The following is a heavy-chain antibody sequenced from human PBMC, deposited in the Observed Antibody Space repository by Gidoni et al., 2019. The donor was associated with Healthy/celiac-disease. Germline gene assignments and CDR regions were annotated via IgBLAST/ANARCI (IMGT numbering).Heavy chain of an antibody. CDR1: GGTFRSSD. Sequence: QVPLVQSVAALKKPRSSVTVSCKSSGGTFRSSDSSWVRQAPGQGLAWMGGIITIFGTANYEQKFQGRVTSTADESTSTAYMELSRLRSEDKAGYYCERGYYDDSSGFCYAFDIWGQGKMVTVSS. V-gene: IGHV1-69*01. CDR2: IITIFGTA. D-gene: IGHD3-22*01. CDR3: ERGYYDDSSGFCYAFDI. J-gene: IGHJ3*02.